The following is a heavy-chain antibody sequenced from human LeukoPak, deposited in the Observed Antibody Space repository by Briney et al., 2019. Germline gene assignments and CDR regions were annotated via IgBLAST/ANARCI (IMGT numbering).Heavy chain of an antibody. CDR2: IHYSGST. D-gene: IGHD5-18*01. J-gene: IGHJ4*02. CDR3: AGNTYGYRYYFDY. CDR1: GGSMSSHY. Sequence: SETLSLTCTVSGGSMSSHYWSWIRQPPGKGVEWIGYIHYSGSTNYNPSLKSRVTISVDTSKNQYSLKMNYVTAADTAVYYCAGNTYGYRYYFDYWGQGSLVTVSS. V-gene: IGHV4-59*11.